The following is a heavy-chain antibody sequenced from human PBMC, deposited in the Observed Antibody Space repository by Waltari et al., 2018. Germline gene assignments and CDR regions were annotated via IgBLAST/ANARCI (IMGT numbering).Heavy chain of an antibody. D-gene: IGHD1-26*01. J-gene: IGHJ4*02. CDR3: ATRGTYYKFDY. V-gene: IGHV3-23*04. CDR1: GSSFSSYA. Sequence: EVQLVESGGDLVQPGGSLRLSCAASGSSFSSYAMSWVRQAPGKGLEWGSAISGTGGRTYYADSVKGRFTISRDNSKNTLYLQMNSLRAEDAAVYYCATRGTYYKFDYWGQGSLVTVSS. CDR2: ISGTGGRT.